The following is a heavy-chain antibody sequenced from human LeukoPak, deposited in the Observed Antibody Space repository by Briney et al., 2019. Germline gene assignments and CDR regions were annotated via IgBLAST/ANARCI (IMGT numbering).Heavy chain of an antibody. J-gene: IGHJ4*02. D-gene: IGHD4-17*01. CDR2: IYYSGST. V-gene: IGHV4-30-4*01. CDR3: ARDGPYGDHVLYY. CDR1: GGSISSGDYY. Sequence: SETLSLTCTVSGGSISSGDYYWSWIRQPPGKGLEWIGYIYYSGSTYYNPSLKSRVTISVDTSKNQFSLKLSSVTAADTAVYFCARDGPYGDHVLYYCGEGTQGTVSP.